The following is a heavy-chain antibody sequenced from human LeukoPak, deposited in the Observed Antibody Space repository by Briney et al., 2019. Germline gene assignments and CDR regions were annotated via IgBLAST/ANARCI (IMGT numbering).Heavy chain of an antibody. J-gene: IGHJ4*02. V-gene: IGHV3-48*01. D-gene: IGHD3-22*01. CDR1: GFTFSDYS. Sequence: GGSLRLSCAAPGFTFSDYSMNWVRQAPGKGLEWVSYISSSTSTIYYADSVRGRFTISRDNAKNSLYLQMNSLRAEDTAVYYCARDRAGGAYHYDSSGYYYWGQGTLVTVSS. CDR2: ISSSTSTI. CDR3: ARDRAGGAYHYDSSGYYY.